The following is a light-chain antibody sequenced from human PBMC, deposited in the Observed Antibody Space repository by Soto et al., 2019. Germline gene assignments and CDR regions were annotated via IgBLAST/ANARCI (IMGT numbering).Light chain of an antibody. J-gene: IGKJ1*01. CDR3: QQSNNWPWT. CDR2: DAS. V-gene: IGKV3-15*01. Sequence: EVLMTQSPATLSVSPGERPTLSWRASQSVSGKLAWYQQKPGQAPRLLIYDASTRATGIPARFSGSGSGTEFTLTISSLQSEDFAVYYCQQSNNWPWTFGQGTKVDIK. CDR1: QSVSGK.